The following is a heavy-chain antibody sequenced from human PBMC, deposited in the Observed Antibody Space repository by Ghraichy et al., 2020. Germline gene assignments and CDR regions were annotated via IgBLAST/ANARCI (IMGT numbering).Heavy chain of an antibody. CDR1: GGSISSSSYY. D-gene: IGHD5-18*01. V-gene: IGHV4-39*01. Sequence: SETLSLTCTVSGGSISSSSYYWGWVRQPPGKGLEWIGSFYYSVDTYYNPSLKIRLTVSVDTSKNQLSLKLTSVTAADAAVYYCARHGAYRFDYWGQGTLVTVSS. CDR3: ARHGAYRFDY. J-gene: IGHJ4*02. CDR2: FYYSVDT.